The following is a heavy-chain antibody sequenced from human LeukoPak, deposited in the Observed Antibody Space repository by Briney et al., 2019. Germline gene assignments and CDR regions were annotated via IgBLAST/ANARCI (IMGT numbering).Heavy chain of an antibody. Sequence: GGSLRLSCAASGFTFSSYGMHWVRQAPGKGLEWVAFIRYDGSNQYYADSVKGRFTISRDNSKNTLYLQMNSLRAEDTAVYYCVKTSEEWLRIGDFDYWGQGTLVTVSS. CDR1: GFTFSSYG. CDR3: VKTSEEWLRIGDFDY. D-gene: IGHD5-18*01. J-gene: IGHJ4*02. V-gene: IGHV3-30*02. CDR2: IRYDGSNQ.